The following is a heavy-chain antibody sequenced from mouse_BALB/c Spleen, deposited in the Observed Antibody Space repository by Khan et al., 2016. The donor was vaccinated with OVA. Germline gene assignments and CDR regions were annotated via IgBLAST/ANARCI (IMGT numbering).Heavy chain of an antibody. CDR3: ASSSYGY. CDR1: GYKFSNYW. V-gene: IGHV1-9*01. J-gene: IGHJ3*02. Sequence: VQLVESGTELMKPGASVKISCKATGYKFSNYWIEWVKQRPGHDLEWIGEILPGSGSTKYNVKFKGKATFTADTSSSTALMQLSSLTSEDAADYSCASSSYGYCAQGTLVTVSA. CDR2: ILPGSGST.